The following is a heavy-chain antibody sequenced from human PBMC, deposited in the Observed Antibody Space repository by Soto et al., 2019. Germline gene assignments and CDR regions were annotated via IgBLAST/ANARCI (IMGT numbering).Heavy chain of an antibody. V-gene: IGHV3-30-3*01. CDR1: GFTFSPYT. D-gene: IGHD2-21*02. J-gene: IGHJ4*02. CDR2: ISYDGSDK. Sequence: PGGSLRLSXAASGFTFSPYTMHWVRQTPGKGLEWVAVISYDGSDKNYADSVRGRFTIFRDNSKNTLFLQMNSLRAEDTALYYCARGGGFCGADCYKGGIDYWGQGALVTVSS. CDR3: ARGGGFCGADCYKGGIDY.